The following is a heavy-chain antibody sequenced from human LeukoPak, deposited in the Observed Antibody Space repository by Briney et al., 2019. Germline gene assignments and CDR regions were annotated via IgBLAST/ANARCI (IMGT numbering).Heavy chain of an antibody. V-gene: IGHV1-46*01. Sequence: GASVKVSCKASGYTFTSYYMHWVRRAPGQGLEWMGIINPSGGSTSYAQKFQGRVTMTRDTSTSTVYMELSSLRSEDTAVYYCAREGMYYYDSSGYPDYWGQGTLVTVSS. D-gene: IGHD3-22*01. CDR2: INPSGGST. CDR1: GYTFTSYY. CDR3: AREGMYYYDSSGYPDY. J-gene: IGHJ4*02.